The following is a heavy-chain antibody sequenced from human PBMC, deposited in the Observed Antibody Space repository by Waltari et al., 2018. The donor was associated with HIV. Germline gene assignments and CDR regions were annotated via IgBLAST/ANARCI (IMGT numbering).Heavy chain of an antibody. D-gene: IGHD3-9*01. Sequence: QVQLQESGPGLVKPSGTLSLTCGVSGASIRSNNWWSWVRQAPGKGLEWIGEINYSGSNHVHPALKGQVTKAGNKVEKQFFLELNPVAAADTAVYFCARDLGHAILTGYYYYHGKDVWGQGTTVSVSS. J-gene: IGHJ6*02. CDR3: ARDLGHAILTGYYYYHGKDV. CDR2: INYSGSN. CDR1: GASIRSNNW. V-gene: IGHV4-4*02.